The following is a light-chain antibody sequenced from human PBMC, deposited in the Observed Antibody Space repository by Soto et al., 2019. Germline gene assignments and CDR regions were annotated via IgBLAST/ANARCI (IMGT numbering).Light chain of an antibody. V-gene: IGKV1-5*03. CDR2: KAS. CDR1: QSINSW. CDR3: QQYSSYPVT. Sequence: DIQMTQSPSTLSASVGDRVTMTCRASQSINSWLAWYQQKPGKAPKLLIYKASSLETGVPSRFSGSGSGTEFTLTISSLQPDDFATYYCQQYSSYPVTFGQGTKLEIK. J-gene: IGKJ2*01.